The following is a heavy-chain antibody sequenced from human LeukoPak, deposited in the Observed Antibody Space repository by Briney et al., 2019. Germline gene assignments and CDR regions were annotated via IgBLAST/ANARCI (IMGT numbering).Heavy chain of an antibody. CDR1: GSTLTELS. Sequence: ASVKVSCPVSGSTLTELSIHWVRQAPGKGLEWMGSFDLEDGETMYEEKFEGRVTMTEDTSTDTAYMELTSLTSEDTAMYYCAAQEGGAFDFHYWGKGNLVTVSS. J-gene: IGHJ4*02. CDR3: AAQEGGAFDFHY. D-gene: IGHD1-26*01. V-gene: IGHV1-24*01. CDR2: FDLEDGET.